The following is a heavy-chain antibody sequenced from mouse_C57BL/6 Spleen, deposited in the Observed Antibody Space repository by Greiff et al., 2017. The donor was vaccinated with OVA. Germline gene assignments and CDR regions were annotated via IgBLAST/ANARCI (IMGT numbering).Heavy chain of an antibody. V-gene: IGHV5-17*01. Sequence: EVQVVESGGGLVKPGGSLKLSCAASGFTFSDYGMHWARQAPEKGLEWVAYISSGSSTIYYADTVKGRVTISRDNAKNTLFLQMTSLRSEDTAMYYCAKNYDYDVDYAMDYWGQGTSVTVSS. CDR1: GFTFSDYG. CDR2: ISSGSSTI. CDR3: AKNYDYDVDYAMDY. J-gene: IGHJ4*01. D-gene: IGHD2-4*01.